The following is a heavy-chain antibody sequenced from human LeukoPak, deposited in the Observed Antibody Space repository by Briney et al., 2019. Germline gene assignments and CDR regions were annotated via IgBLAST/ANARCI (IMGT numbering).Heavy chain of an antibody. D-gene: IGHD4-17*01. J-gene: IGHJ3*02. V-gene: IGHV4-59*01. CDR2: IYYSGST. Sequence: SETLSLTCTVSGDSISSYYWSWIRQPPGKRLEWIGYIYYSGSTNYNPSLKSRVTISVDTSKNQFSLKLSSVTAADTAVYYCARELTTVTTVGAFDIWGQGTMVTVSS. CDR3: ARELTTVTTVGAFDI. CDR1: GDSISSYY.